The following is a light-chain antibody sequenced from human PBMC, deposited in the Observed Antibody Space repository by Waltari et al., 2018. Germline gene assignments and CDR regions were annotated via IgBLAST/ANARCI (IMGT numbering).Light chain of an antibody. CDR3: HHRSTWSLT. J-gene: IGKJ4*01. CDR2: DAS. Sequence: EIVLIQSPATVSLSPGERATLSCRASQSINNYLAWYQPKPGQPPRLLIYDASNRATGVPARFSGGGSGTDFTLTISSLDPEDFAVYYCHHRSTWSLTFGGGTEVEI. V-gene: IGKV3-11*01. CDR1: QSINNY.